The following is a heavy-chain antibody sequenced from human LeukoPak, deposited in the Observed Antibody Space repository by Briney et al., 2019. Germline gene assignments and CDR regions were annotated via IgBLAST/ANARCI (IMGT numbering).Heavy chain of an antibody. CDR2: INTYNGNT. J-gene: IGHJ5*02. CDR1: SYTFTSYG. V-gene: IGHV1-18*01. CDR3: ARTVSGYSWGVWFDP. D-gene: IGHD3-22*01. Sequence: ASVKVSCKASSYTFTSYGISWVRQAPAQGLEWMGWINTYNGNTNYAQNLQGRVTMATDTSTSTAYMELRSLRSDDTAVYYCARTVSGYSWGVWFDPWGQGTLVTVSS.